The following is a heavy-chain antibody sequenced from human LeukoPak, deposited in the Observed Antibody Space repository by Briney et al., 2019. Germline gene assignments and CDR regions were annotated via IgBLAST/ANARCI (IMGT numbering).Heavy chain of an antibody. D-gene: IGHD3-9*01. Sequence: AASVKVSCKASGYTFTSYGISWVRQAPGQGLEWMGWISAYNGNTNYAQKLQGRVTMTTDTSTSTAYMELSSLRSEDTAVYYCARGPPPPRLRYFDWLSKGQYYYGMDVWGQGTTVTVSS. CDR2: ISAYNGNT. V-gene: IGHV1-18*01. CDR3: ARGPPPPRLRYFDWLSKGQYYYGMDV. CDR1: GYTFTSYG. J-gene: IGHJ6*02.